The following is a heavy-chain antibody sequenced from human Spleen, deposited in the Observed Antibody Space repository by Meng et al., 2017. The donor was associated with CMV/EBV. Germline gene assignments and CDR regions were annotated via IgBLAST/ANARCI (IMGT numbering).Heavy chain of an antibody. CDR1: GFTFSSYA. CDR2: ISSGSTYM. CDR3: ARVGSSWSNDY. J-gene: IGHJ4*02. V-gene: IGHV3-21*01. Sequence: GESLKISCAASGFTFSSYAMSWVRQAPGRGLEWVSSISSGSTYMYYADSVKGRFTISRDNAKNSLYLQMNSLRAEDTAVYYCARVGSSWSNDYWGQGTLVTVSS. D-gene: IGHD6-13*01.